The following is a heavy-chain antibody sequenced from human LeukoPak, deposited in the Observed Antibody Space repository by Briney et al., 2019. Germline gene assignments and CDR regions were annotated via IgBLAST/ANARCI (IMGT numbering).Heavy chain of an antibody. D-gene: IGHD1-26*01. J-gene: IGHJ1*01. CDR3: ARDRGGSYYVQH. V-gene: IGHV3-30*02. Sequence: PGGSLRLSCAASGFIFSNYGMHWVRQAPGKGLEWAAFIRFDGSDKYYADSVKGRFTISRDNSKNTLYLQMNSLRAEDTAVYYCARDRGGSYYVQHWGQGTLVTVSS. CDR2: IRFDGSDK. CDR1: GFIFSNYG.